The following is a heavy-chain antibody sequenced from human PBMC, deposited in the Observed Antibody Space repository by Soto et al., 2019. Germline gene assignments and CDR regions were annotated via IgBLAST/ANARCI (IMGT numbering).Heavy chain of an antibody. J-gene: IGHJ6*02. CDR3: ARDRLLRHYYYYGMDV. V-gene: IGHV4-59*01. Sequence: SETLSLTCTVSGGSISSYYWSWIRQPPGKGLEWIGYIYYSGSTNYNPSLKSRVTISVDTSKNQFSLKLSSVTAADTAVYYCARDRLLRHYYYYGMDVWGQGTTVTVSS. CDR1: GGSISSYY. CDR2: IYYSGST. D-gene: IGHD4-17*01.